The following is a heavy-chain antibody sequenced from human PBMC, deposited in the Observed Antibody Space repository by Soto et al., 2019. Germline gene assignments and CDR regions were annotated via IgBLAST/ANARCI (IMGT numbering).Heavy chain of an antibody. J-gene: IGHJ6*03. CDR1: GYTFTSYD. D-gene: IGHD3-3*01. Sequence: ASVKVSCKASGYTFTSYDINWVRQATGQGLEWMGWMNPNSGNTGYAQKFQGRVTMTRNTSISTAYMELSSLRSEDTAVYYCARPGHGFWSGYTYYYYYYMDVWGKGTTVTVSS. V-gene: IGHV1-8*01. CDR3: ARPGHGFWSGYTYYYYYYMDV. CDR2: MNPNSGNT.